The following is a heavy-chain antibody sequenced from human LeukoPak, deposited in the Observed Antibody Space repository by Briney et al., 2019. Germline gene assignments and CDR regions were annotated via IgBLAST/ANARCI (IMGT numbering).Heavy chain of an antibody. Sequence: NPGGSLRLSCAASGFTFSSYAMSWIRQAPGKGLEWIGEIRHSGSTNYNPSLKGRVTVSVDTSKNQFSLRLTSVTAADTAVYYCARRGSWTYYYAMDVWGQGTTVTVSS. CDR2: IRHSGST. D-gene: IGHD6-13*01. CDR1: GFTFSSYA. V-gene: IGHV4-34*01. CDR3: ARRGSWTYYYAMDV. J-gene: IGHJ6*02.